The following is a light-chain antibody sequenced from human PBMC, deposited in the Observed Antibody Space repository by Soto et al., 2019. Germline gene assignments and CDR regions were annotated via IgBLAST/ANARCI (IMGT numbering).Light chain of an antibody. CDR3: QHYNSYLYS. CDR1: QSISVY. Sequence: DIQMTQSPSTLSACVGDRVTITCRASQSISVYLAWYQQKPGEAPKLLIYDASRLETGVPSRFSGSGSETEFTLTISSLQPDDFATYYCQHYNSYLYSFGQGTKLEIK. V-gene: IGKV1-5*01. CDR2: DAS. J-gene: IGKJ2*03.